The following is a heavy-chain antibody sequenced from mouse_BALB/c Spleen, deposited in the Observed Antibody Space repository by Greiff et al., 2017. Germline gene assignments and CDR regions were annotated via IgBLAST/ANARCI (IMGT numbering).Heavy chain of an antibody. D-gene: IGHD1-1*01. Sequence: QVQLQQSGAELAKPGASVKMSCKASGYTFTSYWMHWVKQRPGQGLEWIGYINPSTGYTEYNQKFKDKATLTADKSSSTAYMQLSSLTSEDSAVYYCARKFIATVVATYAMDYWGQGTSGTVSS. CDR2: INPSTGYT. J-gene: IGHJ4*01. V-gene: IGHV1-7*01. CDR3: ARKFIATVVATYAMDY. CDR1: GYTFTSYW.